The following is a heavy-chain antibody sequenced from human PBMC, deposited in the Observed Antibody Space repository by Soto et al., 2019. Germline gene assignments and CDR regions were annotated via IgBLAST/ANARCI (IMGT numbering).Heavy chain of an antibody. CDR3: AKPRDGYNSLDY. V-gene: IGHV3-30*18. CDR1: GFTFSSYG. Sequence: GGSLRLSCAASGFTFSSYGMHRVRQAPGKGLEWVAVISYDGSNKYYADSVKGRFTISRDNSKNTLYLQMNSLRAEDTAVYYCAKPRDGYNSLDYWGQGTLVTVSS. CDR2: ISYDGSNK. J-gene: IGHJ4*02. D-gene: IGHD5-12*01.